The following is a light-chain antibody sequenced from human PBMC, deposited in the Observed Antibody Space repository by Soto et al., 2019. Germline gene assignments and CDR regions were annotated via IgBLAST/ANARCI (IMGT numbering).Light chain of an antibody. Sequence: EIELTQSPCTLSLSKGERLTLSCRASQSVPHNNLAWFQQKPGQAPRLLIHAASTRAVGIPVRFSGGGSGTNFTLSIIRRPHAEFIVYYYRQQGKQRITFGQGTRLEIK. V-gene: IGKV3-20*01. CDR3: RQQGKQRIT. CDR1: QSVPHNN. J-gene: IGKJ5*01. CDR2: AAS.